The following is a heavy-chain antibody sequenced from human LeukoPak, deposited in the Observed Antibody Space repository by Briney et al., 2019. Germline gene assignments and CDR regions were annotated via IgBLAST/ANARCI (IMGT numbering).Heavy chain of an antibody. CDR2: IYYSGST. D-gene: IGHD2-15*01. Sequence: SETLSLTCTVSGGSISSYYWSWIRQPPGKGLEWIGYIYYSGSTNYNPSLKSRVTISVDTSKNQFSLKLSSVTAADTAVYYCVRHLSAGRPAFDIWGQETMVTVSS. CDR1: GGSISSYY. CDR3: VRHLSAGRPAFDI. J-gene: IGHJ3*02. V-gene: IGHV4-59*08.